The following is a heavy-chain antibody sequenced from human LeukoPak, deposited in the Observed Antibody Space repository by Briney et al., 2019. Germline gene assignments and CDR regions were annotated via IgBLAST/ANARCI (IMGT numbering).Heavy chain of an antibody. J-gene: IGHJ1*01. CDR1: GYTFTSYY. V-gene: IGHV1-46*01. CDR2: INPSGGST. Sequence: ASVKVSCKASGYTFTSYYMHWVRQAPGQGLEWMGIINPSGGSTSYAQKFQGRVTMTRDMSTSTVYMELSSLRSEDTAVYYCARDARLGELSSWEYFQHWGQGTLVTVSS. CDR3: ARDARLGELSSWEYFQH. D-gene: IGHD3-16*02.